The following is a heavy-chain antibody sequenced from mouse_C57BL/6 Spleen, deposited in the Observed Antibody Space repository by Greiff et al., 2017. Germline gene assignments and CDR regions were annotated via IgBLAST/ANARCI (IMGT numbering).Heavy chain of an antibody. J-gene: IGHJ4*01. CDR2: IDPSDSYT. V-gene: IGHV1-50*01. CDR3: ARRDEDADYYAMDY. CDR1: GYTFTSYW. D-gene: IGHD3-3*01. Sequence: VQLQQSGPELARPWASVKLSCKASGYTFTSYWMQWVKQRPGQGLEWIGEIDPSDSYTNYNQKFKGKATLTVDTSSSTAYMQLSSLTSEDSAVYYCARRDEDADYYAMDYWGQGTSVTVSS.